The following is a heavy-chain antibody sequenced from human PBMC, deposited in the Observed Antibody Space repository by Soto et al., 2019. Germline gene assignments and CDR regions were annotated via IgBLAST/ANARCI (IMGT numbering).Heavy chain of an antibody. CDR3: ARRYGGNFDY. CDR1: GGSISSSSYY. J-gene: IGHJ4*02. Sequence: PSETLSLTCTVSGGSISSSSYYWGWLRQPPGKALEWIGHIYHSGNTYYNPSLKSRVTISVDTSKNQFSLKLSSVTAADTAVYYCARRYGGNFDYWGQGTLVTVSS. D-gene: IGHD1-26*01. V-gene: IGHV4-39*07. CDR2: IYHSGNT.